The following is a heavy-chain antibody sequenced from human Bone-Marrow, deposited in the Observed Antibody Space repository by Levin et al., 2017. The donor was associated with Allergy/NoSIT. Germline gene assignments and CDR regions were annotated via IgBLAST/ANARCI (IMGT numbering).Heavy chain of an antibody. Sequence: GGSLRLSCAASGFTVSSNYMSCVRQAPGKGLEWVSVIYSGGDTFYAESVKGRFTISRDNSKNTLYLQMNSLIAEDTAVYYCAKNGGWYGAGYFDYWGQGTLVTVSS. V-gene: IGHV3-66*02. CDR2: IYSGGDT. CDR1: GFTVSSNY. J-gene: IGHJ4*02. D-gene: IGHD6-19*01. CDR3: AKNGGWYGAGYFDY.